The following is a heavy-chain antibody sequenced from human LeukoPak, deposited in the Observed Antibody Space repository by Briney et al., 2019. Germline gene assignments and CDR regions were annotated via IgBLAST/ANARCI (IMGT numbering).Heavy chain of an antibody. CDR2: IYYSGST. CDR3: ARYSFLGIAAAGFDY. CDR1: GGSISSYY. J-gene: IGHJ4*02. V-gene: IGHV4-59*01. D-gene: IGHD6-13*01. Sequence: SETLSLTCTVSGGSISSYYWSWIRQPPGKGLEWIGYIYYSGSTNYNPSLRSRVTISVDTSKNQFSLKLSSVTAADTAVYYCARYSFLGIAAAGFDYWGQGTLVTVSS.